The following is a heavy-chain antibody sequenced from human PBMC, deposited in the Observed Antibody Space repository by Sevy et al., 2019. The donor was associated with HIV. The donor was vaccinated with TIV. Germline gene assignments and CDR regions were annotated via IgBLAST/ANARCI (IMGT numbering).Heavy chain of an antibody. Sequence: GGCLRLSCAASGFTFSDYSLNWVRQAPGKGLEWVSYISRSGTTRHYADSVRGRFTISRDDAKNSLYLQMSSLRDEDADVYYCARDDTASYLPVSWGQGTLVTVSS. CDR2: ISRSGTTR. CDR1: GFTFSDYS. J-gene: IGHJ4*02. V-gene: IGHV3-48*02. D-gene: IGHD3-10*01. CDR3: ARDDTASYLPVS.